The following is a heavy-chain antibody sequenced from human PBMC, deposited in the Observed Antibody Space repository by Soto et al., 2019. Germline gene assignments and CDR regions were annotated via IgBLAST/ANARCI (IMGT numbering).Heavy chain of an antibody. D-gene: IGHD3-16*02. Sequence: ASVKVSCKASGYTFTSYYMHWVRQAPGQGLEWMGIINPSGGSTSYAQKFQGRVTMTRDTSTSTVYMELSSLRSEDTAVYYCASGATYYDYVWGSYRYKAPGYWGQGTLVTVSS. CDR1: GYTFTSYY. CDR2: INPSGGST. CDR3: ASGATYYDYVWGSYRYKAPGY. J-gene: IGHJ4*02. V-gene: IGHV1-46*01.